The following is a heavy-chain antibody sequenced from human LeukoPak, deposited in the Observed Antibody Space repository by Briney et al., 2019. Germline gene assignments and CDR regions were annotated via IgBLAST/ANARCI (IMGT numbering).Heavy chain of an antibody. CDR3: TGHHQAYSRTY. CDR1: GFIFSSYE. J-gene: IGHJ4*02. D-gene: IGHD6-13*01. CDR2: VSTSGSTI. V-gene: IGHV3-48*03. Sequence: PGGSLRLSCVASGFIFSSYEMIWVRQAPGKGLEWISWVSTSGSTIHYADSVEGRFTISRDNAKNTLFLQMNSLRAEDTAVYYCTGHHQAYSRTYWGQGTLVTVSS.